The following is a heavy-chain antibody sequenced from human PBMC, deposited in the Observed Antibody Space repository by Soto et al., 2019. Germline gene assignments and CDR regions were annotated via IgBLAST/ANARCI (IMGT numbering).Heavy chain of an antibody. Sequence: EVWLLESGGGSVQPGGSLRLSCTASGLTFSAYAMTWVRQAPGTGLEWVSTISGTGDDTYYAGSVKGRFIISRDNSKNTLFLQMNSLRAEDTALYHCAKRFGSGYYSAFDVWGQGTMVTVSS. D-gene: IGHD3-22*01. V-gene: IGHV3-23*01. CDR1: GLTFSAYA. CDR2: ISGTGDDT. J-gene: IGHJ3*01. CDR3: AKRFGSGYYSAFDV.